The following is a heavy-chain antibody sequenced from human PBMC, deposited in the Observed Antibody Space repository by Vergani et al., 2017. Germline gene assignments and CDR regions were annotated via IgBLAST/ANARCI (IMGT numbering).Heavy chain of an antibody. V-gene: IGHV2-26*01. CDR1: GFTFSDYY. CDR2: IFSNDEK. J-gene: IGHJ6*03. D-gene: IGHD6-13*01. CDR3: ARIHLYSSSWYCYYYMDV. Sequence: ESGGGLVKPGGSLRLSCAASGFTFSDYYMSWIRQPPGKALEWLAHIFSNDEKSNSTSLKDRLTISKDTSKSQVVLTMTNMDPVDTATYYCARIHLYSSSWYCYYYMDVWGKGTTVTVSS.